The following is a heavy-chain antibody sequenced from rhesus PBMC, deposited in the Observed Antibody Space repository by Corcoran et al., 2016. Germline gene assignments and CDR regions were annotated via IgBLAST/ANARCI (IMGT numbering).Heavy chain of an antibody. CDR3: ATRYYNFWSGSFDAFDF. CDR1: GGSISGYY. Sequence: QVQLQESGPGLVKPSETLSLTCAVSGGSISGYYWSWIRQPPGKGLEWIGRIYGSGQSTHYNPALKRRVTISTDTSKNQFSLKLSSVTAADTAVYYCATRYYNFWSGSFDAFDFWGQGLRVTVSS. D-gene: IGHD3-3*01. V-gene: IGHV4-160*01. J-gene: IGHJ3*01. CDR2: IYGSGQST.